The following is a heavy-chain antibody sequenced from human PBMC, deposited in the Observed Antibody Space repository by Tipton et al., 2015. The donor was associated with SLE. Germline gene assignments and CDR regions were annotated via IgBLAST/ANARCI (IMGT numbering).Heavy chain of an antibody. J-gene: IGHJ4*02. D-gene: IGHD2-21*01. CDR2: IYSGGGTT. Sequence: SLRLSCAASGFTFSSHAMSWVRQAPGKGLEWVSVIYSGGGTTYYADSVKGRVTISRDNTGNTLYLEMNSLRAEDTAVYCFAGAPPEVIAIDYWGQGILVIVSS. CDR3: AGAPPEVIAIDY. CDR1: GFTFSSHA. V-gene: IGHV3-23*03.